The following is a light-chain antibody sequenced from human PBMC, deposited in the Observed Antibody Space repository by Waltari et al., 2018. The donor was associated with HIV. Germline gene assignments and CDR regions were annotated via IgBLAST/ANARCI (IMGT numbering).Light chain of an antibody. CDR3: AAWDDSLNAWV. CDR2: SNN. J-gene: IGLJ3*02. Sequence: QSVLNQPPSASGTPGQRVSISCSGSSSNIGSNIVNWYQQLPGTPPKLLIYSNNRRPSGVPDRFSGSKSGTSASLAISGLQSEDEADYYCAAWDDSLNAWVFGGGTKLTVL. CDR1: SSNIGSNI. V-gene: IGLV1-44*01.